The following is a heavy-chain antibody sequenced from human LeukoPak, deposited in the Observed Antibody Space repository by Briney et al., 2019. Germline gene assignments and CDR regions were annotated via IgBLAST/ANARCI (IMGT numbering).Heavy chain of an antibody. CDR1: GYXFTGYF. J-gene: IGHJ4*02. Sequence: AASVKVSCTTSGYXFTGYFIHWVRQAPGQGLEWMGEIYPNSGGTYYAQKFEGRFTLTRDKSISTAYMELSRLRSDDTAVYYCARVTVTTEFDYWGQGTLLTVSS. CDR3: ARVTVTTEFDY. D-gene: IGHD4-17*01. V-gene: IGHV1-2*02. CDR2: IYPNSGGT.